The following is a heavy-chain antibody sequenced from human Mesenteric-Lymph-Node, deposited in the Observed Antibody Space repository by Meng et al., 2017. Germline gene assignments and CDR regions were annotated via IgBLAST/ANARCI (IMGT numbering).Heavy chain of an antibody. J-gene: IGHJ4*02. Sequence: GESLKISCAASGFSFSSNAMTWVRQAPGKGLEWVSTIRSSGVTAEYADSVKGRFTISRDNSKNTLYLQMNSLRAEDTAVYYCAKDYGDRYYDFWSGYYEDDYWGQGTLVTVSS. V-gene: IGHV3-23*01. D-gene: IGHD3-3*01. CDR3: AKDYGDRYYDFWSGYYEDDY. CDR2: IRSSGVTA. CDR1: GFSFSSNA.